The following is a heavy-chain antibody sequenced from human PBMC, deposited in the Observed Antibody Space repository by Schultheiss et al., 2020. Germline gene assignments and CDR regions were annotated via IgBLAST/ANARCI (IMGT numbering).Heavy chain of an antibody. V-gene: IGHV3-74*01. CDR1: GFTFSSYW. Sequence: GGSLRLSCAASGFTFSSYWMHWVRQAPGKGLVWVSRINSDGSSTSYADSVKGRFTISRDNAKNTLYLQMNSLRAEDTAVYYCARAPRGSSSSGWGYYYYYMDVWGKGTTVTVSS. J-gene: IGHJ6*03. D-gene: IGHD6-19*01. CDR2: INSDGSST. CDR3: ARAPRGSSSSGWGYYYYYMDV.